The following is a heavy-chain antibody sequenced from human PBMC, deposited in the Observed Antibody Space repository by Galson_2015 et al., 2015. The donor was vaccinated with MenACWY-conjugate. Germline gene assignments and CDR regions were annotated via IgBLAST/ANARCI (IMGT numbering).Heavy chain of an antibody. CDR2: INGGNGNT. J-gene: IGHJ4*02. D-gene: IGHD3-10*01. CDR3: ARGSATWFPFFDS. Sequence: SVKASCKASGYTFISHAMHWVRQAPGQRLEWMGWINGGNGNTEYSQKFQGRVTITTDTSADTALMQLSTLRSEDTAVYYCARGSATWFPFFDSWGQGTLVTVSS. CDR1: GYTFISHA. V-gene: IGHV1-3*01.